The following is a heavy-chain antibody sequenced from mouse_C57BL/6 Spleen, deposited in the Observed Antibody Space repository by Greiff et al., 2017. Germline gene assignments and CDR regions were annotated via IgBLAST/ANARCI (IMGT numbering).Heavy chain of an antibody. CDR2: IDPETGGT. CDR1: GYTFTDYE. J-gene: IGHJ1*03. Sequence: QVQLQQSGAELVRPGASVTLSCKASGYTFTDYEMHWVKQTPVHGLEWIGAIDPETGGTAYNQKFKGKAILTADKSSSTAYMELRSLTSEDSAVYYCTRKPSLYYGSSDWYFDVWGTGTTVTVSS. D-gene: IGHD1-1*01. CDR3: TRKPSLYYGSSDWYFDV. V-gene: IGHV1-15*01.